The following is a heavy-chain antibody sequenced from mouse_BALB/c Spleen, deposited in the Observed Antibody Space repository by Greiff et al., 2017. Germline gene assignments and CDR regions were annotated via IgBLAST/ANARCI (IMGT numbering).Heavy chain of an antibody. CDR3: ARGYYYGSSSLAMDY. Sequence: VQLKESGGGLVKPGGSLKLSCAASGFTFSSYAMSWVRQTPEKRLEWVASISSGGSTYYPDSVKGRFTISRDNARNILYLQMSSLRSEDTAMYYCARGYYYGSSSLAMDYWGQGTSVTVSS. D-gene: IGHD1-1*01. J-gene: IGHJ4*01. CDR2: ISSGGST. CDR1: GFTFSSYA. V-gene: IGHV5-6-5*01.